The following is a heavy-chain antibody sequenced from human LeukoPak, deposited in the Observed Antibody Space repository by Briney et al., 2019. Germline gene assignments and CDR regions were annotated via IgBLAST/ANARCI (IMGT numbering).Heavy chain of an antibody. CDR3: ARGQLGRSRPYYYGSGSYYDY. J-gene: IGHJ4*02. Sequence: DSVKGRFTISRDNAKNSLHLQMNSLRAEDTAVYYCARGQLGRSRPYYYGSGSYYDYWGQGTLVTVSS. D-gene: IGHD3-10*01. V-gene: IGHV3-7*01.